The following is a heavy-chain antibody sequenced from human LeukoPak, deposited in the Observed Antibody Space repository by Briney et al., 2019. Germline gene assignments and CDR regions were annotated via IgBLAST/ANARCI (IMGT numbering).Heavy chain of an antibody. CDR1: GYTFTSYY. D-gene: IGHD3-3*01. J-gene: IGHJ4*02. CDR2: INPSGGST. CDR3: AREEYGFSFDY. Sequence: GASVTVSCKASGYTFTSYYMHWVRQAPGQGLEWMGIINPSGGSTSYAQKFQGRVTMTRGTSTSTVYMELSSLRSEDTAVYYCAREEYGFSFDYWGQGTLVTVSS. V-gene: IGHV1-46*01.